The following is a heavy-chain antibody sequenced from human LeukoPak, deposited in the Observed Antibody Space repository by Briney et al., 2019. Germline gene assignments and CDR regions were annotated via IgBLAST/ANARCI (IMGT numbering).Heavy chain of an antibody. J-gene: IGHJ4*02. CDR1: GFTFSGYW. D-gene: IGHD2-15*01. V-gene: IGHV3-74*01. CDR2: MNSDGTTT. Sequence: GGSLRLSCAASGFTFSGYWMHWVRQAPGKGLVWVSRMNSDGTTTSYAYSVKGRFTISRDNAKNTLHLQMNIMRAEETAEYYCARDPMGGSSFWGQGTLVTVSS. CDR3: ARDPMGGSSF.